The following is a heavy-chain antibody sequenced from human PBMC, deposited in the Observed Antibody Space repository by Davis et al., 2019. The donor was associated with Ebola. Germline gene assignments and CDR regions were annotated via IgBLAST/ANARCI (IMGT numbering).Heavy chain of an antibody. CDR1: GGTFSSYA. CDR3: ARGRRAFGVVIIRVYYFDY. CDR2: ISAYNGNT. J-gene: IGHJ4*02. V-gene: IGHV1-18*01. D-gene: IGHD3-3*01. Sequence: ASVKVSCKASGGTFSSYAISWVRQAPGQGLEWMGWISAYNGNTNYAQKLQGRVTMTTDTSTSTAYMELRSLRSDDTAVYYCARGRRAFGVVIIRVYYFDYWGQGTLVTVSS.